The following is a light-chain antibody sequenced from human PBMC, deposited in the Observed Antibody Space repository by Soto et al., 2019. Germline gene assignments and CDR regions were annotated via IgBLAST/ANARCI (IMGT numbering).Light chain of an antibody. J-gene: IGKJ2*02. CDR1: QSLLHGNGYNY. Sequence: DIVMTQSPLSLPVTPGEPASISCRSSQSLLHGNGYNYLDWYLQKPGQSPQLLIYLASSRASGVPDRFSGSGSGPDFRLKISRVEAEDVGVYYCMQALQTPWTFGQGTKLEIK. V-gene: IGKV2-28*01. CDR3: MQALQTPWT. CDR2: LAS.